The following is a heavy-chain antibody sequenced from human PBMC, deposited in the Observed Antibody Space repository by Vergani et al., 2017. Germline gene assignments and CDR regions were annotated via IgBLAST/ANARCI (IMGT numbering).Heavy chain of an antibody. V-gene: IGHV1-18*01. Sequence: QVQLVQSGAEVKKPGASVKVSCKASGYTFTSYGISWVRQAPGQGLEWMGWISAYNGKTNYAQKLQGRVTMTTDTPTSTAYMELRSLRSDDTALYYCARAKYYYGSGSYSAFDYWGQGTLVTVSS. D-gene: IGHD3-10*01. J-gene: IGHJ4*02. CDR2: ISAYNGKT. CDR1: GYTFTSYG. CDR3: ARAKYYYGSGSYSAFDY.